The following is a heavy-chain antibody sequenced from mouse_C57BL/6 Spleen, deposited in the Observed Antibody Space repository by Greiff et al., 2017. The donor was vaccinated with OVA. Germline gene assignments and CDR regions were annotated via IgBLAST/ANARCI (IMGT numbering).Heavy chain of an antibody. V-gene: IGHV7-3*01. CDR1: GFTFTDYY. CDR2: IRNKANGYTT. Sequence: EVQLVESGGGLVQPGGSLSLSCAASGFTFTDYYMSWVRQPPGKALEWLGFIRNKANGYTTEYSASVKGRFTISRDNSQSILYLQMNALRAEDSATYYCARSHGNYFGYWGQGTTLTVSS. D-gene: IGHD2-1*01. J-gene: IGHJ2*01. CDR3: ARSHGNYFGY.